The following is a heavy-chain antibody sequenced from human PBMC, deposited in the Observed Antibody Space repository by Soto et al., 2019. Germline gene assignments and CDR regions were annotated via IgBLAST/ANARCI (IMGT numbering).Heavy chain of an antibody. Sequence: XETLSLRWTDSGGSISSYYWSWIRQPPGKGLEWIGYIYYSGSTNYNPSLKSRVTISVDTSKNQFSLKLSSVNAADTAVYYCARGGDYDFWSGPEWFDTWGQGTLVTVSS. J-gene: IGHJ5*02. CDR1: GGSISSYY. D-gene: IGHD3-3*01. CDR3: ARGGDYDFWSGPEWFDT. CDR2: IYYSGST. V-gene: IGHV4-59*01.